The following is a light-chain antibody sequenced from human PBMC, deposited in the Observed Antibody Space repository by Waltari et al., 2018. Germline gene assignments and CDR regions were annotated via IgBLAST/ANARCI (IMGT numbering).Light chain of an antibody. CDR1: TSDFGSYDL. Sequence: QSALTQPASVSGTPGQSITISCSGPTSDFGSYDLVSWYQHHPGEAPKLLICEVFKRPPDTSSRFSGAKSGSTASLTISGLQPEDEADYYCCSYAGRGTYVFGSGTKVTVL. CDR3: CSYAGRGTYV. J-gene: IGLJ1*01. CDR2: EVF. V-gene: IGLV2-23*02.